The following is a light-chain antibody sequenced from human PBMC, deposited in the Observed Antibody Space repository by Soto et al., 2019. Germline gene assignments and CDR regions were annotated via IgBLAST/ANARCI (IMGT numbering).Light chain of an antibody. CDR2: GAS. V-gene: IGKV3-20*01. Sequence: IVLTQSPATLSLSPGERATLSCRASQSVSSSYLAWYQQKPGQAPRLLIYGASSRATGIPDRFSGSGSGTDFTLTISRLEPEDFAVYYCQQYGSSPWTFGHGTKVDIK. CDR1: QSVSSSY. J-gene: IGKJ1*01. CDR3: QQYGSSPWT.